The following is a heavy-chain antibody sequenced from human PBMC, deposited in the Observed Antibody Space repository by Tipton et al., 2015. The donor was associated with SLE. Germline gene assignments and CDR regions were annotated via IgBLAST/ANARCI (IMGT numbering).Heavy chain of an antibody. Sequence: QSGAEVKKPGASVKVSCKASGYTFTRYDINWVRQATGQGLEWMGWMNPNSGKIDYAQKFQGRIIMTRNTSISTADMELRGLRSEDTAVYYWARWFDSWGQRTLGTVSS. J-gene: IGHJ5*01. CDR1: GYTFTRYD. CDR2: MNPNSGKI. V-gene: IGHV1-8*01. CDR3: ARWFDS.